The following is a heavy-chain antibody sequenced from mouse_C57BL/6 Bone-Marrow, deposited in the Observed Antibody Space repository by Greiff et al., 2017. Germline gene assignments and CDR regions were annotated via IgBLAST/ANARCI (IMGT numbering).Heavy chain of an antibody. Sequence: VKLMESGAELVRPGASVKLSCKASGYTFTDYYINWVKQRPGQGLEWIARIYPGSGNTYYNEKFKGKATLTAEKSSSTAYMQLSSLTSEDSAVYFCARYPWVAYWGQGTLVTVSA. J-gene: IGHJ3*01. V-gene: IGHV1-76*01. CDR3: ARYPWVAY. CDR1: GYTFTDYY. CDR2: IYPGSGNT.